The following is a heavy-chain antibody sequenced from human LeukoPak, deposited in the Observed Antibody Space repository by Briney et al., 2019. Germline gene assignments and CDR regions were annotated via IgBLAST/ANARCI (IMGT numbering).Heavy chain of an antibody. Sequence: PSETLSLTCADYGGSFSGYYWSWIRQPPGKGLEWIGEINHSGSTNYNPSLKSRVTISVDTSKNQFSLKLSSVTAADTAVYYCAKGLQLGWFDPWGQGTLVTVSS. J-gene: IGHJ5*02. CDR3: AKGLQLGWFDP. CDR1: GGSFSGYY. V-gene: IGHV4-34*01. D-gene: IGHD5-24*01. CDR2: INHSGST.